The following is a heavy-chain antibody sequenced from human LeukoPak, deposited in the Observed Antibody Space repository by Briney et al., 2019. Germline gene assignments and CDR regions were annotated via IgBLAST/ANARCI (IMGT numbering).Heavy chain of an antibody. J-gene: IGHJ4*02. CDR2: ISGSGGST. CDR3: AKDLIQTIVGATLDDY. Sequence: GGSLRLSCAASGFTFSSYAMSWVRQAPGKGLEWVSAISGSGGSTYYADSMKGRFTISRDNSKNTLYLQMNSLRAEDTAVYYCAKDLIQTIVGATLDDYWGQGTLVTVSS. V-gene: IGHV3-23*01. CDR1: GFTFSSYA. D-gene: IGHD1-26*01.